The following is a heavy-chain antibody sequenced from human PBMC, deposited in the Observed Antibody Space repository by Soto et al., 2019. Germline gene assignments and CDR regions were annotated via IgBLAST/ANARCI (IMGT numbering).Heavy chain of an antibody. CDR1: GFSFDDYG. J-gene: IGHJ6*02. CDR2: ISYYSGSI. D-gene: IGHD1-7*01. CDR3: AKSMGGTANCMVF. V-gene: IGHV3-9*01. Sequence: GGSLRLSCAASGFSFDDYGMHWVRQAPGKGPEWVSGISYYSGSIGYADSVKGRFTISRDNAKNSLYLQMNSLRAEDTALYYCAKSMGGTANCMVFLGEGTTVSVS.